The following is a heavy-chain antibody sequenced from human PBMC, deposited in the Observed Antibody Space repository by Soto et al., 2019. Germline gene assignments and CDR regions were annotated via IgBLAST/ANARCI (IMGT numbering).Heavy chain of an antibody. CDR3: ARVGGSGDFDY. V-gene: IGHV3-11*01. CDR1: GFTFSDYY. J-gene: IGHJ4*02. D-gene: IGHD2-15*01. Sequence: QVRLVESGGGLVQPGGSLRLSCAVSGFTFSDYYMSWIRQAPGKGLEWVSYVSTSGATIYYADSMKGRFTISRDNAKNSLYLQMNSLRAEDTAVYYCARVGGSGDFDYWGQGTLVTVSS. CDR2: VSTSGATI.